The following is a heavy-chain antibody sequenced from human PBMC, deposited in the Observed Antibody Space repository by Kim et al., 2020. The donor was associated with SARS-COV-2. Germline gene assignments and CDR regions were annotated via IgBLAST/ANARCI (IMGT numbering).Heavy chain of an antibody. CDR3: AREDAYFDLLSKAYYYH. J-gene: IGHJ6*03. Sequence: GGSLRLSCAASGFTFSSYWMSWVRQAPGKGLEWVANIKQDGSEKYYVDSVKGRFTISRDNAKKSLFLQMDSPRAEETAVYYCAREDAYFDLLSKAYYYH. CDR2: IKQDGSEK. V-gene: IGHV3-7*01. D-gene: IGHD3-9*01. CDR1: GFTFSSYW.